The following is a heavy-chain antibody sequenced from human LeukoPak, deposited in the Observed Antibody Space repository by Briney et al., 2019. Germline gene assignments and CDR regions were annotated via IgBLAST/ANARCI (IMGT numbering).Heavy chain of an antibody. V-gene: IGHV1-69*13. CDR1: GGTFSRYA. CDR2: IIPIFGTA. CDR3: AGQQRSFYSSSSP. J-gene: IGHJ5*02. Sequence: SVKVSCKASGGTFSRYAISWVRQAPGQGLEWMGGIIPIFGTANYAQKFQGRVTITADASTSTAYMELSSLRSEDTAVYYCAGQQRSFYSSSSPWGQGTLVTVSS. D-gene: IGHD6-6*01.